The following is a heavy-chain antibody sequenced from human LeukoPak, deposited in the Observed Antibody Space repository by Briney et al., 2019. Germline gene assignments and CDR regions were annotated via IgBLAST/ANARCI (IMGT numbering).Heavy chain of an antibody. J-gene: IGHJ3*02. CDR3: ARGVGDGYKHAFDI. V-gene: IGHV4-59*12. CDR2: IYYSGST. CDR1: GGSISSYY. Sequence: SETLSLTCTVSGGSISSYYWSWIRQPPGKGLEWIGYIYYSGSTNYNPSLKSRVTISVDTSKNQFSLKLSSVTAADTAVYYCARGVGDGYKHAFDIWGQGTMVTVSS. D-gene: IGHD5-24*01.